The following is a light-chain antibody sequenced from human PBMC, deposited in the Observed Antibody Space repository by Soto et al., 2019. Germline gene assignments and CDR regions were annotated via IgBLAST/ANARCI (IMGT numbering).Light chain of an antibody. CDR3: QQYNDWPLT. CDR2: DAS. J-gene: IGKJ4*01. Sequence: EIVMTQSPATLSVSPGDRATLSCRASQSVGNDLAWYQQKPGQAPRLLIYDASTRATGIPARFSGSGSGTEFTLTTSSLLSEDFAVYSCQQYNDWPLTFGGGTKVDI. V-gene: IGKV3D-15*01. CDR1: QSVGND.